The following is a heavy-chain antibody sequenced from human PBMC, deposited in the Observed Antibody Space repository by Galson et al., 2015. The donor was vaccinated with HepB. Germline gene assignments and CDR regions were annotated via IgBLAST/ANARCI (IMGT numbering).Heavy chain of an antibody. CDR3: ARRGRYFDWYGMDV. D-gene: IGHD3-9*01. CDR2: ISSSSSTI. Sequence: SLRLSCAASGFTFSSYSMNWVRQAPGKGLEWVSYISSSSSTIYYADSVKGRFTISRDNAKNSLYLQMNSLRDEDTAVYYCARRGRYFDWYGMDVWGQGTTVTVSS. V-gene: IGHV3-48*02. CDR1: GFTFSSYS. J-gene: IGHJ6*02.